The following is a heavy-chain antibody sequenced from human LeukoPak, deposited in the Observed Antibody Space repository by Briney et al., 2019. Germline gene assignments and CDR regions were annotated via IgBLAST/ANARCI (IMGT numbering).Heavy chain of an antibody. CDR2: ISGSGGST. V-gene: IGHV3-23*01. Sequence: GGSLRLSCAASGFTFSSYAMSWVRQAPGKGLEWVSAISGSGGSTYYADSVKGRFLISRDNSKNTLNLQMNSLRAEDMAVYYCATTGFGVHDYWGQGTLVTVSS. J-gene: IGHJ4*02. CDR1: GFTFSSYA. CDR3: ATTGFGVHDY. D-gene: IGHD1-14*01.